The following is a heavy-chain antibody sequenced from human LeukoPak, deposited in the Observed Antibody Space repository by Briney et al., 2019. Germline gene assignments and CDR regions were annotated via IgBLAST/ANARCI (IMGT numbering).Heavy chain of an antibody. D-gene: IGHD6-19*01. CDR2: IYPGDSDT. CDR3: VRTSGWYSSWFDP. Sequence: GESLKISCKGSGYTFTRYWIGWVRQMPGKGLEWMAIIYPGDSDTRYSPSFQGQVTISVDKSISTAYMQWSSLKASVTAIYHCVRTSGWYSSWFDPWGQGTLVTVSS. V-gene: IGHV5-51*01. J-gene: IGHJ5*02. CDR1: GYTFTRYW.